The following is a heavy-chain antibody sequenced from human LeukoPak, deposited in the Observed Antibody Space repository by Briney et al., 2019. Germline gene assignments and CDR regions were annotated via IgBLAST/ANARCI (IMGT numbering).Heavy chain of an antibody. V-gene: IGHV4-39*01. J-gene: IGHJ6*03. CDR1: GGSISSSSYC. Sequence: SETLSLTCTVSGGSISSSSYCWGWIRQPPGKELEWIGSIYYSGSTYYNPSLKSRVTISVDTSKNQFSLKLSSVTAADTAVYYCARQLRYFDWIVGYYYMDVWGKGTTVTVSS. D-gene: IGHD3-9*01. CDR2: IYYSGST. CDR3: ARQLRYFDWIVGYYYMDV.